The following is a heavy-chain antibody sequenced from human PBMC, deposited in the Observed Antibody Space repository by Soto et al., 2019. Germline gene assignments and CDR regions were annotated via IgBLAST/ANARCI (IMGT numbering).Heavy chain of an antibody. Sequence: SETLSLTCTVSGGSISSGGYYWSWIRQHPGKGLEWIGYIYYSGSTYYNPSLKSRVTISVDTSKNQFSLKLSSVTAADTAVYYCASLGYCSGGSCHPRYYFDYWGQGTLVTVSS. CDR1: GGSISSGGYY. CDR3: ASLGYCSGGSCHPRYYFDY. V-gene: IGHV4-31*03. CDR2: IYYSGST. J-gene: IGHJ4*02. D-gene: IGHD2-15*01.